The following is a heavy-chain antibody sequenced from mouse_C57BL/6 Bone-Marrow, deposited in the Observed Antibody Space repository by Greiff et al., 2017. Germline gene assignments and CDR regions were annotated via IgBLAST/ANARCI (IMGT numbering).Heavy chain of an antibody. CDR3: AGETAQASFAY. CDR1: GYTFTDYY. J-gene: IGHJ3*01. V-gene: IGHV1-26*01. CDR2: INPNNGGT. Sequence: EVQLQQSGPELVKPGASVKISCKASGYTFTDYYMNWVKQSHGKSLEWIGDINPNNGGTSYNQKFKGKATLTVDKSSSTAYMELSSLTSEDSAVYYCAGETAQASFAYWGQGTLVTVSA. D-gene: IGHD3-2*02.